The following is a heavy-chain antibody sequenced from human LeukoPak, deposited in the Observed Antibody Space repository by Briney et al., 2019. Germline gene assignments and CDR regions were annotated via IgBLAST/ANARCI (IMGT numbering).Heavy chain of an antibody. CDR2: IYTSGST. CDR1: GGSISSYY. CDR3: AREVEGSSSWYSTIPYYYYYYCYMDV. V-gene: IGHV4-4*07. Sequence: SETLSLTCTVSGGSISSYYWSWIRQPAGKGLERIGRIYTSGSTNYNPSLKSRVTISVDTSKNQFSLKLSSVTAADTAVYYCAREVEGSSSWYSTIPYYYYYYCYMDVWGKGTTVTISS. J-gene: IGHJ6*03. D-gene: IGHD6-13*01.